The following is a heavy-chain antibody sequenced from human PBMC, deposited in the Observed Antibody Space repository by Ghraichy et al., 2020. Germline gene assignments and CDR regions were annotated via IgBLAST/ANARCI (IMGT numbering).Heavy chain of an antibody. Sequence: SETLSLTCTVSGSSVGSHYCSWIRQPPGKGLEWIGDMSYIGSTNYNPSLKSRLTISLDTSKNQFSLRLTSVTAADTAVYYCARSLSGLDSGDSWGQGILVTVSS. J-gene: IGHJ4*02. CDR1: GSSVGSHY. V-gene: IGHV4-59*02. CDR3: ARSLSGLDSGDS. CDR2: MSYIGST. D-gene: IGHD5-12*01.